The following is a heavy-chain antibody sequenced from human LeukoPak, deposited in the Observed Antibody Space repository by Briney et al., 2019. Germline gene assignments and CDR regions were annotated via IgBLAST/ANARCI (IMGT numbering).Heavy chain of an antibody. J-gene: IGHJ6*03. CDR3: AREEVKLELRIYYYYYMDV. CDR2: IIPIFGTA. CDR1: GGTFSSYA. V-gene: IGHV1-69*13. Sequence: GASVKVSCKASGGTFSSYAISWVRQAPGQGLEWMGGIIPIFGTANYAQKFQGRVTITADESTSTAYMELSSLRSEDTAVYYCAREEVKLELRIYYYYYMDVWGKGTTVTVSS. D-gene: IGHD1-7*01.